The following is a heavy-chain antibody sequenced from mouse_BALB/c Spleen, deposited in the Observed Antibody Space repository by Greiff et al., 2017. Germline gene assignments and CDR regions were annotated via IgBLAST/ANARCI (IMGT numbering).Heavy chain of an antibody. CDR2: ISYDGSN. V-gene: IGHV3-6*02. Sequence: DVQLQESGPGLVKPSQSLSLTCSVTGYSITSGYYWNWIRQFPGNKLEWMGYISYDGSNNYNPSLKNRISITRDTSKNQFFLKLNSVTTEDTATYYCARDMIKGYWGQGTTLTVSS. CDR3: ARDMIKGY. D-gene: IGHD2-4*01. CDR1: GYSITSGYY. J-gene: IGHJ2*01.